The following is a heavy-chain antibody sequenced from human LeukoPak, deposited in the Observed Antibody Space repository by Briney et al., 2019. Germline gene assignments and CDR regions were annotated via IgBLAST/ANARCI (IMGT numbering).Heavy chain of an antibody. Sequence: VASVKVSCKASGYTFTGYYMHWVRQAPGQGLEWMGWINPNSGGTNYAQKFQGRVTMTRDTSISTAYMELSRLRSDDTAVCYCARDLNSGWLGRGFDYWGQGTLVTVSS. V-gene: IGHV1-2*02. CDR2: INPNSGGT. CDR1: GYTFTGYY. D-gene: IGHD6-19*01. CDR3: ARDLNSGWLGRGFDY. J-gene: IGHJ4*02.